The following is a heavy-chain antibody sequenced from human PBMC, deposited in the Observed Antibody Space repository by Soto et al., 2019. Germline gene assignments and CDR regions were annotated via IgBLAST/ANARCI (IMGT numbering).Heavy chain of an antibody. CDR1: GFTFSSYS. CDR2: ISSSSSYI. CDR3: ARDRSPFSEYYFDY. V-gene: IGHV3-21*01. D-gene: IGHD3-3*01. J-gene: IGHJ4*02. Sequence: EVQLVESGGGLVKPGGSLRLSCAASGFTFSSYSMNWVRQAPGKGLEWVSSISSSSSYIYYADSVKGRFTISRDNAKNSLYLQMNSLRAEDTAVYSCARDRSPFSEYYFDYWGQGTLVTVSS.